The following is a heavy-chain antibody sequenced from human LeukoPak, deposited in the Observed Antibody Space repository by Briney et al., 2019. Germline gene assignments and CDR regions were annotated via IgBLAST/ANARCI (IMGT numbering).Heavy chain of an antibody. D-gene: IGHD3-22*01. J-gene: IGHJ4*02. CDR3: ARDAYYYDSSGYYYTTPFDY. CDR2: INPNSGGT. CDR1: GYTFTCYY. V-gene: IGHV1-2*02. Sequence: ASVKVSCKASGYTFTCYYMHWVRQAPGQGLEWMGWINPNSGGTNYAQKFQGRVTMTRDTSISTAYMELSRLRPDDTAVYYCARDAYYYDSSGYYYTTPFDYWGQGTLVTVSS.